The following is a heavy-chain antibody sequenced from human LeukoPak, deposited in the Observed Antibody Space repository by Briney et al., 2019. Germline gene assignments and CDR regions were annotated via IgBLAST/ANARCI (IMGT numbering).Heavy chain of an antibody. J-gene: IGHJ4*02. CDR2: INHSGST. V-gene: IGHV4-34*01. D-gene: IGHD1-1*01. CDR1: GGSFSGYY. CDR3: AASKLEPFGY. Sequence: SETLSLTCAVCGGSFSGYYWSWIRQPPGKGLEWIGEINHSGSTNYNPYLKSRVTISVDTSKDQFSLKLSSVTAADTAVYYCAASKLEPFGYWGQGTLVTVSS.